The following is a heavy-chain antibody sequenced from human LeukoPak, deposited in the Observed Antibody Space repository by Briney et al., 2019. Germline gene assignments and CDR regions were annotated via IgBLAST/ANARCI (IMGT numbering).Heavy chain of an antibody. CDR2: ISSSGSTI. J-gene: IGHJ6*04. V-gene: IGHV3-48*03. CDR3: AELGITMIGGV. D-gene: IGHD3-10*02. Sequence: GGTLRLSCVASGFTFSSYAMNWVRQAPGKGLEWVSYISSSGSTIYYADSVKGRFTISRDNAKNSLYLQMNSLRAEDTAVYYCAELGITMIGGVWGKGTTVTISS. CDR1: GFTFSSYA.